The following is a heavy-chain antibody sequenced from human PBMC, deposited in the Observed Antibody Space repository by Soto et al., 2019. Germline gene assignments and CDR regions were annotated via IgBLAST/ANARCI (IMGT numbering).Heavy chain of an antibody. J-gene: IGHJ4*02. D-gene: IGHD3-3*01. V-gene: IGHV3-23*01. Sequence: PGGSLRLSCAASGFTFSSYAMSWVRQAPGKGLEWVSAISGSGGSTYYADSVKGRFTISRDNSKNTLYLQMNSLRAEDTAVYYCAKDPPGDFWSGYSLAFDYWGQGTLVTV. CDR2: ISGSGGST. CDR3: AKDPPGDFWSGYSLAFDY. CDR1: GFTFSSYA.